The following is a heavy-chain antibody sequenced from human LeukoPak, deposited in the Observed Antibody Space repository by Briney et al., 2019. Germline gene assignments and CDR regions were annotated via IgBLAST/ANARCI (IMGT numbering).Heavy chain of an antibody. CDR2: ISSSGSTI. Sequence: PGGSLRLSCAASGFTFSSYEMNWVRQAPGQGLEWVSYISSSGSTIYYADSVKGRFTISRDNSKNTLYLQMNSLRAEDTAVYYCARVHDSSGPTIDYWGQGTLVTVSS. CDR3: ARVHDSSGPTIDY. J-gene: IGHJ4*02. V-gene: IGHV3-48*03. D-gene: IGHD3-22*01. CDR1: GFTFSSYE.